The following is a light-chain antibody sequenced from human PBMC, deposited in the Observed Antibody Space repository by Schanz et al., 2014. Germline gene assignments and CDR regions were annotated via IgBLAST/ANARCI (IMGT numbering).Light chain of an antibody. CDR2: EVN. Sequence: QSALTQPPSASGSPGQSVTISCTGTSSDVGGYKYVSWYQQHPGKAPKLMIYEVNKRPSGVPDRFSGSKSGNTASLTVSGLQAEDEAGYYCCSYAGSYTVVFGGGTKLTVL. CDR3: CSYAGSYTVV. J-gene: IGLJ2*01. V-gene: IGLV2-8*01. CDR1: SSDVGGYKY.